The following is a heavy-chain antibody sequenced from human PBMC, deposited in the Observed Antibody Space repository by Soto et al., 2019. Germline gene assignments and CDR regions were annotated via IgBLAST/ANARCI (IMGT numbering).Heavy chain of an antibody. CDR3: ARSYGSGNYYGVPSNWFDP. CDR2: IYHSGST. J-gene: IGHJ5*02. D-gene: IGHD3-10*01. V-gene: IGHV4-59*06. Sequence: SETLSLTCTVSGGSISSYYWNWIRQHPGKGLEWIGYIYHSGSTYYNPSLESRVSISLDASKNNFSLKLSSVTAADTAVYFCARSYGSGNYYGVPSNWFDPWGPGTQVTVSS. CDR1: GGSISSYY.